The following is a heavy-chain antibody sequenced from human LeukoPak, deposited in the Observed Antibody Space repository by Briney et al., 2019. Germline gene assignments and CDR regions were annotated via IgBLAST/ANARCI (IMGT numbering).Heavy chain of an antibody. J-gene: IGHJ5*02. CDR1: GGSISSGGYY. CDR3: ARDQAPHGSGSYYTPFRWFDP. V-gene: IGHV4-31*03. Sequence: SQTLSLTCTVSGGSISSGGYYWSWIRQHPGKGLEWIGYIYYSGSTYYNPSLKSRVTISVDMSKNQFSLKLSSVTAADTAVYYCARDQAPHGSGSYYTPFRWFDPWGQGTLVTVSS. D-gene: IGHD3-10*01. CDR2: IYYSGST.